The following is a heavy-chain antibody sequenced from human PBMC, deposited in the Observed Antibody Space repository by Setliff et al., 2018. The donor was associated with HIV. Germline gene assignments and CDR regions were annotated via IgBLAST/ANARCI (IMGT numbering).Heavy chain of an antibody. D-gene: IGHD3-22*01. CDR1: GFTLNRYW. CDR2: IKQDGSEI. Sequence: GGSLRLSCAASGFTLNRYWMSWVRQAPGKGLEWVANIKQDGSEIHYVDSVKGRFTISRDNAKNSLYLQMNSLSAEDTAVYYCARGMLVVVISTPDYWGQGTLVTVSS. CDR3: ARGMLVVVISTPDY. J-gene: IGHJ4*02. V-gene: IGHV3-7*02.